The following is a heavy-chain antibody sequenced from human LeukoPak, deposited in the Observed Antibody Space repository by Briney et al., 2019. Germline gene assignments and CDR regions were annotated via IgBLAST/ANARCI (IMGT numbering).Heavy chain of an antibody. CDR2: IYPGDSDT. D-gene: IGHD4-17*01. V-gene: IGHV5-51*01. CDR3: ARRDDYGDINWFDP. J-gene: IGHJ5*02. Sequence: GESLKISCKGSGYRFTSYWIGWVRPMPGKGLEWMGIIYPGDSDTRYSPSFQGQVTISADKSISTAYLQWSSLKASDTAMYYCARRDDYGDINWFDPWGQGTLATVSS. CDR1: GYRFTSYW.